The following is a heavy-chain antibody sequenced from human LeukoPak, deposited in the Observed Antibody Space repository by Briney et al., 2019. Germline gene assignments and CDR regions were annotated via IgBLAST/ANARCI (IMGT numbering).Heavy chain of an antibody. CDR1: GFTFSCCA. V-gene: IGHV3-30*04. CDR3: ARELNGWFDP. Sequence: GGSLRLSCAASGFTFSCCAMHWVRQAPGKGLEWVAVMSYDGSNKFYADSVKGRFSISRDNSKNTMVLQMNSLRGEDTAVYYCARELNGWFDPWGQGTLVTVSS. CDR2: MSYDGSNK. J-gene: IGHJ5*02.